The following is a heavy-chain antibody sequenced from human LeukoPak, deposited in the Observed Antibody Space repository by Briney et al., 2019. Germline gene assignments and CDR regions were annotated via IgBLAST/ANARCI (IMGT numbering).Heavy chain of an antibody. CDR2: IYYSGST. CDR3: ARQGLLSSFDY. CDR1: GGSISSYY. J-gene: IGHJ4*02. V-gene: IGHV4-59*08. D-gene: IGHD2-15*01. Sequence: PSETLSLTCTVSGGSISSYYWSWIRQPPGKGLEWIGYIYYSGSTNYTPSLKKRVPISVDTSKNQFSLKLSSVTAADTAVYYCARQGLLSSFDYWGQGTLVTVSS.